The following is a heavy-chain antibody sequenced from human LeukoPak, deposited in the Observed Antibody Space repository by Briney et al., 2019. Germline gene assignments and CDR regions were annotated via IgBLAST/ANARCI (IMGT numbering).Heavy chain of an antibody. V-gene: IGHV3-74*01. Sequence: GGSLRLSCAASGFTFSSYWMHWVRQAPGKGLVWVSRINTDGSGSTSYADSVKGRFIISRDNAKNTLYLQMNSLRAEDTAVYYCARVLDTAMVYGTFGYWGQGTLVTVSS. CDR1: GFTFSSYW. D-gene: IGHD5-18*01. J-gene: IGHJ4*02. CDR3: ARVLDTAMVYGTFGY. CDR2: INTDGSGST.